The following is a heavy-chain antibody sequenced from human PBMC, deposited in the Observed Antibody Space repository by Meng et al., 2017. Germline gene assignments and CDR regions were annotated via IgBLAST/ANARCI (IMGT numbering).Heavy chain of an antibody. CDR3: TRDLSVRGVIPYYFDY. D-gene: IGHD3-10*01. CDR1: GFTFGDYA. CDR2: IRSKADGGTT. V-gene: IGHV3-49*04. J-gene: IGHJ4*02. Sequence: GGSLRLSCTASGFTFGDYAMSWVRQAPGKGLEWVGFIRSKADGGTTEYAASVKGRFTISRDDSKSIAYLQMNSLKTEDTAVYYCTRDLSVRGVIPYYFDYWGQGTLVTVSS.